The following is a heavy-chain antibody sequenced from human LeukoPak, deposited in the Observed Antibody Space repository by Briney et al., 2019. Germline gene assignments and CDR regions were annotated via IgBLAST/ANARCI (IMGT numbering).Heavy chain of an antibody. CDR3: ARDQRWFDP. Sequence: GGSLRLSCAASGFTFSSYGMHWVRQAPGKGLAWVAVIWYDGSNKYYADSVKGRFTISRDNSKNTLYLQMNSLRAEDTAVYYCARDQRWFDPWGQGTLVTVSS. CDR2: IWYDGSNK. J-gene: IGHJ5*02. V-gene: IGHV3-33*01. CDR1: GFTFSSYG.